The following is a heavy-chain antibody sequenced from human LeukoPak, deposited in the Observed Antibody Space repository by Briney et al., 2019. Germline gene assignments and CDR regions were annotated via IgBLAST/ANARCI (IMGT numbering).Heavy chain of an antibody. V-gene: IGHV3-53*01. CDR1: GFTVDSNY. Sequence: GGSLRLSCAASGFTVDSNYLSWVRQAPGKGLEWVSTIYTGGNTYYAASVKGRFTISRDFSKNTVFLHMNSLRAEDTAMYYCARGDDSGYYDYFDDWGQGALVTVSS. CDR3: ARGDDSGYYDYFDD. D-gene: IGHD3-22*01. J-gene: IGHJ4*02. CDR2: IYTGGNT.